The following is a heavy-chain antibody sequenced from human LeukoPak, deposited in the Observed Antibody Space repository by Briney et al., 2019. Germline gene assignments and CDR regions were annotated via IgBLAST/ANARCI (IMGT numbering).Heavy chain of an antibody. V-gene: IGHV4-59*01. CDR2: IYYSGST. CDR1: GGSISSYY. CDR3: ARDRLGFYSGYANDAFDI. D-gene: IGHD5-12*01. J-gene: IGHJ3*02. Sequence: PSETLSLTCTVSGGSISSYYWSWIRQPPGKGLEWIGYIYYSGSTNYNPSLKSRVTISVDTSKNQFSLKLSSVTAADTAVYYCARDRLGFYSGYANDAFDIWGQGTMVTVSS.